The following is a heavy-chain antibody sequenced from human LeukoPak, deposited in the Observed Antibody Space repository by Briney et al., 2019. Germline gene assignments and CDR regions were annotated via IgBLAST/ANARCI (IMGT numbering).Heavy chain of an antibody. CDR3: ATYSNKFGSRGVLVDY. D-gene: IGHD1-26*01. J-gene: IGHJ4*02. Sequence: ASVKVSCKVSGYTLTELSMHWVRQAPGKGLEWMGGFDPEDGETIYAQKFQGRVTMTEDTSTDTAYMELSSLRSEDTAVYYCATYSNKFGSRGVLVDYWGQGTLVTVSS. CDR1: GYTLTELS. V-gene: IGHV1-24*01. CDR2: FDPEDGET.